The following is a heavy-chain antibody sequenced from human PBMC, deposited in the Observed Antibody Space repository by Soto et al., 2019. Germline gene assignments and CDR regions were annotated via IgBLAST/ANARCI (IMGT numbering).Heavy chain of an antibody. CDR3: AREEDSSGLDYYYMDV. J-gene: IGHJ6*03. Sequence: EVQLVESGGGLVQPGGSLRLSCAASGFTFSSYSMNWVRQAPGKGLEWVSYISSSSSTIYYADSVKGRLTISRDNAKNSLFLQMNSLRAEDTALYYCAREEDSSGLDYYYMDVWGKGTTVTVSS. CDR1: GFTFSSYS. V-gene: IGHV3-48*01. D-gene: IGHD6-25*01. CDR2: ISSSSSTI.